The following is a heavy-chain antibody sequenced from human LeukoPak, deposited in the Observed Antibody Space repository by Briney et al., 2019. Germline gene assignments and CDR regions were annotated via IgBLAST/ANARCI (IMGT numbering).Heavy chain of an antibody. CDR2: ISGSGGST. Sequence: GGSLRLSCAAPGFTFSSYAMSWVRQAPGKGLEWVSAISGSGGSTYYADSVKGRFTISRDNAKNTLYLQMNSLRAEDTAVYYCASLSDTAMVRLDYWGQGTLVTVSS. D-gene: IGHD5-18*01. CDR3: ASLSDTAMVRLDY. CDR1: GFTFSSYA. J-gene: IGHJ4*02. V-gene: IGHV3-23*01.